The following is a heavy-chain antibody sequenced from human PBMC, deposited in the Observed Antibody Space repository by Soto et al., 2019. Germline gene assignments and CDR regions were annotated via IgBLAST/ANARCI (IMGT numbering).Heavy chain of an antibody. J-gene: IGHJ4*02. CDR3: TREQRITIFGVVIDDIDY. Sequence: GGSLRLSCTASGFTFGDYAMSWFRQAPGKGLEWVGFIRSKAYGGTTEYAASVKGRLTISRDDSKSIAYLQMNSLKTEDTAVYYCTREQRITIFGVVIDDIDYWGQGTLVTVSS. CDR1: GFTFGDYA. V-gene: IGHV3-49*03. D-gene: IGHD3-3*01. CDR2: IRSKAYGGTT.